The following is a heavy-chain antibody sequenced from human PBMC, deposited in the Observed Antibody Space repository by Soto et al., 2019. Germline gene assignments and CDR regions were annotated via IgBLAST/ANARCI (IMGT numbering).Heavy chain of an antibody. J-gene: IGHJ4*02. D-gene: IGHD3-10*01. CDR3: ARPEGYGSGSYYFDD. CDR1: GYPFTTYH. Sequence: GXSVKVSCKASGYPFTTYHLHWVRQAPGQGLEWMGIVYVTGTGTRSAQKFQGRLTMTRDRSTSTVYMELSSLRSEDTAVYYCARPEGYGSGSYYFDDWGQGTLVTVSS. CDR2: VYVTGTGT. V-gene: IGHV1-46*01.